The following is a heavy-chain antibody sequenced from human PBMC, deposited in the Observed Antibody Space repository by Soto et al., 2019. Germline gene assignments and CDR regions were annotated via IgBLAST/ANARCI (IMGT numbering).Heavy chain of an antibody. CDR1: GGSFSGYY. D-gene: IGHD3-10*01. CDR3: ARRDYYGSGSYSNDYYYYMDV. J-gene: IGHJ6*03. V-gene: IGHV4-34*01. Sequence: SETLSLTCAVYGGSFSGYYWSWIRQPPGKGLEWIGEINHSGSTNYNPSLKSRVTISVDTSKNQFSLKLSSVTAADTAVYYCARRDYYGSGSYSNDYYYYMDVWGKGTTVTVSS. CDR2: INHSGST.